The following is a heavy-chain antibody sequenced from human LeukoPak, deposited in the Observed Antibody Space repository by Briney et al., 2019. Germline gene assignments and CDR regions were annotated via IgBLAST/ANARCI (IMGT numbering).Heavy chain of an antibody. D-gene: IGHD3-22*01. CDR2: IYYCWST. Sequence: SSETLSLTCTVSGGSISITSYYWGWIRQPPGMALEWIRHIYYCWSTFYNPSVESRVTISIDTSKNQFSLMLSYVTAADTAVYYCTSPPSSYYDSSGYSLYAFDVWGQGTMVTVSS. CDR3: TSPPSSYYDSSGYSLYAFDV. V-gene: IGHV4-39*01. CDR1: GGSISITSYY. J-gene: IGHJ3*01.